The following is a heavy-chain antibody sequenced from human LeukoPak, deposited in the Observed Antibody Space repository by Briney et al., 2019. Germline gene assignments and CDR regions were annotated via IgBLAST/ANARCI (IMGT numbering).Heavy chain of an antibody. Sequence: PSETLSLTCAVSGGSISSSNWWRWGRQPPGKGLEWMGEIYHSGSTNYNPSLKSRVTISVDKSKNQFSLKLSSVTAADTAVYYCARHRYCSGGSCFAYWGQGTLVTVSS. D-gene: IGHD2-15*01. CDR1: GGSISSSNW. V-gene: IGHV4-4*02. J-gene: IGHJ4*02. CDR3: ARHRYCSGGSCFAY. CDR2: IYHSGST.